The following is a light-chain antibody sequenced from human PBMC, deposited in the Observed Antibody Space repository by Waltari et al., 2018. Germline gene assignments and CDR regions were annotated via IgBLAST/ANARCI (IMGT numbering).Light chain of an antibody. V-gene: IGKV1D-12*01. CDR1: QGISTG. CDR2: CAS. J-gene: IGKJ5*01. Sequence: DIQMTQSPSSVSASVGDRVTITCRAGQGISTGLAWYQQKPGKAPELLIYCASSLESGVPSRFSGSGSGTDFTLTISSLQPEDFATYYCQQTNSFPVTVGQGTRLEIK. CDR3: QQTNSFPVT.